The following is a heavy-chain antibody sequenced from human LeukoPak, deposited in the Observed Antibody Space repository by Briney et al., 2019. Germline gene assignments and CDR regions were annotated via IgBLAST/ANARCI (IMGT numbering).Heavy chain of an antibody. D-gene: IGHD2-21*01. J-gene: IGHJ4*02. V-gene: IGHV3-23*01. Sequence: GGALELSFAASGFPFSSYAMSWVRPAPGEGLGWVSAISGSGGSTYYADSVKGRFTISRDNSKNTLYLQMNSLRAEDTAVYYCAKDRRGGAPRDWGQGTLVTVSS. CDR1: GFPFSSYA. CDR3: AKDRRGGAPRD. CDR2: ISGSGGST.